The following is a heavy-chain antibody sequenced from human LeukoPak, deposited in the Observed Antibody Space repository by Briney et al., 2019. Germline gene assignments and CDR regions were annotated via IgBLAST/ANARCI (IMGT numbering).Heavy chain of an antibody. J-gene: IGHJ6*03. V-gene: IGHV3-74*01. Sequence: GGSLRLSCAASGFTFSSYWMHWVRQAPGKGLVWVSRINPDGGGTAYADSVKGRFTISRDNAKNTLYLQMNSLRAEDTAVYYCARGANFWSGYYWYYYMDVWGKGTTVTVSS. D-gene: IGHD3-3*01. CDR1: GFTFSSYW. CDR3: ARGANFWSGYYWYYYMDV. CDR2: INPDGGGT.